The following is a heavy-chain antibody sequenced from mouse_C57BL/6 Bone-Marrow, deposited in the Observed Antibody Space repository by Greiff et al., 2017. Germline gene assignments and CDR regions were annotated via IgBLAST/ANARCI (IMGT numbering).Heavy chain of an antibody. D-gene: IGHD2-5*01. J-gene: IGHJ1*03. Sequence: QVKLQQPGAEFVKPGASVKMSCKASGFTFTSYWITWVKQSPGQGLEWIGDIYPGSGSTKYNEKFKSKATLTVDTSSSTAYMQLSCLTSEDSAVYYVARPYYSNYWYFDVWGTGTTVTGSS. CDR2: IYPGSGST. CDR3: ARPYYSNYWYFDV. CDR1: GFTFTSYW. V-gene: IGHV1-55*01.